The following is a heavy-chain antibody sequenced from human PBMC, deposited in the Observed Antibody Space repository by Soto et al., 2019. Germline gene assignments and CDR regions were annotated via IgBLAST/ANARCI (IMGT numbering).Heavy chain of an antibody. Sequence: XGSLRLSCAASGFTFSSYGMHWVRQAPGKGLEWVAVISYDGSNKYYADSVKGRFTISRDNSKNTLYLQMKSLRAEDTAVYYCAKDTPYSSSSHNWFDPWGQGTLVTVSS. V-gene: IGHV3-30*18. CDR2: ISYDGSNK. D-gene: IGHD6-6*01. CDR1: GFTFSSYG. J-gene: IGHJ5*02. CDR3: AKDTPYSSSSHNWFDP.